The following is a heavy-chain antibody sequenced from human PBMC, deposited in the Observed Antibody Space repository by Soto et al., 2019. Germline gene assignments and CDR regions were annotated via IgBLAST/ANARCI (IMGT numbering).Heavy chain of an antibody. J-gene: IGHJ4*02. D-gene: IGHD3-9*01. CDR3: AKAEGYFDWLHERYYFDY. V-gene: IGHV3-9*01. CDR1: GFTFDDYA. CDR2: ISWNSGSI. Sequence: GGSLRLSCAASGFTFDDYAMHWVRQAPGKGLEWVSGISWNSGSIGYADSVKGRFTISRDNAKNSLYLQMNSLRAEDTALYYCAKAEGYFDWLHERYYFDYWGQGTLVTVSS.